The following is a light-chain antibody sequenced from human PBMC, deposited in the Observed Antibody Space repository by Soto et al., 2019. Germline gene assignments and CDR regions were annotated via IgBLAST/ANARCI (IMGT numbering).Light chain of an antibody. V-gene: IGKV3-20*01. CDR3: QQYNSYSLT. Sequence: EIVLTQSPGTLSLSPGERASLSCMSSQSVSSSYLAWYQQKPGQAPRLLIYDASNRATGIPARFSGSGSGTEFTLTISSLQPDDFATYYCQQYNSYSLTFGGGTKVDIK. CDR2: DAS. J-gene: IGKJ4*01. CDR1: QSVSSSY.